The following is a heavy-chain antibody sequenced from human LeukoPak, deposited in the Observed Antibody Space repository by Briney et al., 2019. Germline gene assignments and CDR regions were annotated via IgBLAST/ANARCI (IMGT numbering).Heavy chain of an antibody. V-gene: IGHV4-59*08. D-gene: IGHD1-26*01. CDR3: ARRAPVASGAIDY. J-gene: IGHJ4*02. CDR1: GGSTSTHY. Sequence: SETLSLTCTVSGGSTSTHYWSWIRQPPGKGLEWIGYIYYSGTTNYNPSLKSRVTISVDTSKNQFSLKLSSVTAADTAVYYCARRAPVASGAIDYWGQGTLVTVSS. CDR2: IYYSGTT.